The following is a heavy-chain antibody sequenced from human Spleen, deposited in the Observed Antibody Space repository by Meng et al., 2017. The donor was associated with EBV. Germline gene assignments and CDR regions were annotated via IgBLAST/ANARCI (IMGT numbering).Heavy chain of an antibody. Sequence: QVQLVQSATEVKKPGASGKVSCKAFGYTLSSNAMNWVRQAPGQGLEWLGWINTNTGSPTYAQGFRGRFLFSLDTSVSTAYLQISSLKAEDTAVYYCASGGWGDYWGQGTLVTVSS. J-gene: IGHJ4*02. CDR1: GYTLSSNA. D-gene: IGHD6-19*01. CDR3: ASGGWGDY. V-gene: IGHV7-4-1*02. CDR2: INTNTGSP.